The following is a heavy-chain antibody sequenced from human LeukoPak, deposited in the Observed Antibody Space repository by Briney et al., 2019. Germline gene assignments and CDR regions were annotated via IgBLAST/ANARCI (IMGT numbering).Heavy chain of an antibody. J-gene: IGHJ6*02. CDR1: GGSISSGGYS. CDR2: IYHSGST. Sequence: PSETLSLTCAVSGGSISSGGYSWSWIRQPPGKGLEWIGYIYHSGSTYYNPSLKSRVTISVDRSKNQFSLKLSSVTAADTAVYYCARERGGNSPFDGMDVWGQGITVTVSS. D-gene: IGHD4-23*01. V-gene: IGHV4-30-2*01. CDR3: ARERGGNSPFDGMDV.